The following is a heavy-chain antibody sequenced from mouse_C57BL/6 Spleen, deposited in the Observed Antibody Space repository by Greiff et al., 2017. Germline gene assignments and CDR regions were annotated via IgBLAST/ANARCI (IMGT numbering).Heavy chain of an antibody. D-gene: IGHD2-1*01. CDR1: GFTFSSYG. J-gene: IGHJ4*01. Sequence: DVKLVESGGDLVKPGGSLKLSCAASGFTFSSYGMSWVRQTPDQRLEWVATISSGGSYTYYPDNVKGRFTISRDNAKNTLYLQMSSLKSEDTAMYYCARQIYGNSMDYWGQGTSVTVSS. CDR3: ARQIYGNSMDY. CDR2: ISSGGSYT. V-gene: IGHV5-6*02.